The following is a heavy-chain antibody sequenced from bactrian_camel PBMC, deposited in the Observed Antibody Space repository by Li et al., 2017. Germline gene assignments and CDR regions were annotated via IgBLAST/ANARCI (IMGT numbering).Heavy chain of an antibody. CDR3: AVDPKIVGKGGRWLTSARTDFSY. CDR1: LHETYC. V-gene: IGHV3S53*01. Sequence: HVQLVESGGGSVQSGGSLRLSCTADLHETYCMAWFRQAPAKEREGVAGLALDHSTIYADSVKGRFTISRDFARKVLYLQMNNLRPEDTAVYYCAVDPKIVGKGGRWLTSARTDFSYWGQGTQVTVS. J-gene: IGHJ6*01. D-gene: IGHD6*01. CDR2: LALDHST.